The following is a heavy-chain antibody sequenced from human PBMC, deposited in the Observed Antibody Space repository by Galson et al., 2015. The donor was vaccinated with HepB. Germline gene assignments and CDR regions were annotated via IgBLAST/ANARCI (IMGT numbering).Heavy chain of an antibody. CDR1: GDSVSSSRYY. J-gene: IGHJ6*02. Sequence: TLSLTCPVSGDSVSSSRYYWGWVRQPPGKGLEWIGTIYYSGSTYHNPSLKSRVTMSVDTSKNYFSLNLNSVTAADTAVYYCARGFVLRFMEWLEDVWGQGTTVTVSS. D-gene: IGHD3-3*01. CDR2: IYYSGST. CDR3: ARGFVLRFMEWLEDV. V-gene: IGHV4-39*07.